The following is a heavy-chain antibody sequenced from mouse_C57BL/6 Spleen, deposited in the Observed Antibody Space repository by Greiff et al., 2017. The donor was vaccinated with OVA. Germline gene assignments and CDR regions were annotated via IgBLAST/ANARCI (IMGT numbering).Heavy chain of an antibody. Sequence: EVQVVESEGGLVQPGSSMKLSCTASGFTFSDYYMAWVRQVPEKGLEWVANINYDGSSTYYLDSLKSRFIISRDNAKNILYLQMSSLKSEDTATYYCARDGSSAYWDCDVWGTGTTVTVSS. J-gene: IGHJ1*03. V-gene: IGHV5-16*01. CDR3: ARDGSSAYWDCDV. CDR2: INYDGSST. D-gene: IGHD1-1*01. CDR1: GFTFSDYY.